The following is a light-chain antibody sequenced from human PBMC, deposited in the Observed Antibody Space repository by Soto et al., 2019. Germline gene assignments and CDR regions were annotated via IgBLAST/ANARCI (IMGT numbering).Light chain of an antibody. V-gene: IGLV2-23*02. J-gene: IGLJ3*02. CDR3: CSYAGIRV. CDR1: SSDVGSYSL. CDR2: EVS. Sequence: QSALTQPASVSGSPGQSITISCTGTSSDVGSYSLVSWYQQHPGKAPKLMIYEVSKRPSGISNRFSGSKSGNTASLTISGLHAEDEADYYCCSYAGIRVFGGGTKLTVL.